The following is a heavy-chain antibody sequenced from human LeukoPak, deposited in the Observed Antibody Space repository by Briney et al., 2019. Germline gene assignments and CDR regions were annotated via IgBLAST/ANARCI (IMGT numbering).Heavy chain of an antibody. V-gene: IGHV3-30*03. D-gene: IGHD3-10*01. CDR1: GFTFSSYG. CDR2: ISNDGSNK. Sequence: GRSLRLSCAASGFTFSSYGMHWVRQAPGKGLEWVAVISNDGSNKHYGDFVKGRFTISRDNAKNTLYLQMNSLRAEDTAMYYCARDYGRSRDYGMDVWGQGTTVTVSS. J-gene: IGHJ6*02. CDR3: ARDYGRSRDYGMDV.